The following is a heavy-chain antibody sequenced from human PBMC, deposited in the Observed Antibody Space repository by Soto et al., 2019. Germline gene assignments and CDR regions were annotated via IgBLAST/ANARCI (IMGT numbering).Heavy chain of an antibody. D-gene: IGHD3-10*01. CDR1: GGTFSSYA. Sequence: SVKVSCKASGGTFSSYAISWVRQAPGQGLEWMGGIIPIFGTANYAQKFQGRVTITADESTSTAYMELSSLRSEDTAVYYCARGYNYYGSGSYPPLDYWGQGTLVTVSS. J-gene: IGHJ4*02. CDR3: ARGYNYYGSGSYPPLDY. V-gene: IGHV1-69*13. CDR2: IIPIFGTA.